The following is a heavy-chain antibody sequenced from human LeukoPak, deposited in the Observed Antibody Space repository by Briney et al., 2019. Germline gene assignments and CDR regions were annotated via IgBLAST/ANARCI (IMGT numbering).Heavy chain of an antibody. CDR1: GGYISSYY. Sequence: SETLSLTCTVSGGYISSYYWIWLRQPPGKGLEWIGDIYYSGSTNYNPSLKSRVTISVDPSKNQFSLRLSSVTGADTAVYYSARLASGSYGPLTPFDYWGQGTLVTVSS. D-gene: IGHD1-26*01. V-gene: IGHV4-59*08. J-gene: IGHJ4*02. CDR2: IYYSGST. CDR3: ARLASGSYGPLTPFDY.